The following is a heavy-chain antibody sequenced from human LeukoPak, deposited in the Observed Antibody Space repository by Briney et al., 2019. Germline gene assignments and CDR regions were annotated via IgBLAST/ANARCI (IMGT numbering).Heavy chain of an antibody. CDR1: GGSISSSSYY. CDR3: ARLFPSGSFLDY. V-gene: IGHV4-39*01. CDR2: IYYSGST. D-gene: IGHD1-26*01. Sequence: SETLSLTCTVSGGSISSSSYYWGWIRQPPGKGLEWIGSIYYSGSTYYNPSLKSRVTISVDTSKNQFPLKLSSVTAAGTAVYYCARLFPSGSFLDYWGQGTLVTVSS. J-gene: IGHJ4*02.